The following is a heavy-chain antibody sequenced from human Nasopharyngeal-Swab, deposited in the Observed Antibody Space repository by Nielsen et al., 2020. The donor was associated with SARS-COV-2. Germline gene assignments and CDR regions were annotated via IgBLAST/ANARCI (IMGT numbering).Heavy chain of an antibody. CDR3: ARGRGVLRFLEWLKTDIYYYYMDV. CDR1: GGSFSGYY. CDR2: INHSGST. V-gene: IGHV4-34*01. J-gene: IGHJ6*03. Sequence: SETLSLTCAVYGGSFSGYYWSWIRQPPGKGLEWIGEINHSGSTNYNPTLKNRVTISVDTSKNQFSLKLSSVTAADTAVYYCARGRGVLRFLEWLKTDIYYYYMDVWGKGTTVTVSS. D-gene: IGHD3-3*01.